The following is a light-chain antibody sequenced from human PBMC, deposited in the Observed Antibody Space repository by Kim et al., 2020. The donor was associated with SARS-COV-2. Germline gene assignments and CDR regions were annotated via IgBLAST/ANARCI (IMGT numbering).Light chain of an antibody. Sequence: ATINCKSSQSVLYSSNNKNHLAWYQQKQGQPPKLLFYWASTRESGVPDRFSGSGSGTDFTLTIRSLQAEDVAVYYCQQYYSAPFTFGPGTKVDIK. J-gene: IGKJ3*01. CDR2: WAS. CDR1: QSVLYSSNNKNH. V-gene: IGKV4-1*01. CDR3: QQYYSAPFT.